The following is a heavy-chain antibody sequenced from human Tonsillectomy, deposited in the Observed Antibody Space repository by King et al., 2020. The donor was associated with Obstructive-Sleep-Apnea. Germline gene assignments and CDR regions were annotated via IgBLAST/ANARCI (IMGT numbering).Heavy chain of an antibody. CDR1: GFSFSSYS. CDR2: ISYDVSDK. J-gene: IGHJ4*02. V-gene: IGHV3-30*04. Sequence: QVQLVESGGGVVQPGRSLRLSCAASGFSFSSYSMHWVCLAPGKGLEWVAFISYDVSDKYYADSVKGRFTISRDNSKNTLYLQRNSLRAEDTAVYYCARVYGSGSYHTFYYFDFWGRGTLVTVSS. CDR3: ARVYGSGSYHTFYYFDF. D-gene: IGHD3-10*01.